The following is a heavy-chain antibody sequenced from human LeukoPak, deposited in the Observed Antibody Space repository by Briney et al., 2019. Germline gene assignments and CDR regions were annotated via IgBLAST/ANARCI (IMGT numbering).Heavy chain of an antibody. CDR2: IYYSGST. D-gene: IGHD3-22*01. V-gene: IGHV4-59*01. Sequence: SETLSLTCTVSGGSISSYYWSWIRQPPGKGLEWIGYIYYSGSTNYNPSLKSRVTISVDTSKNQFSLKLSSVTAADTAVYYCARDGVNYYDISGYDIWGRGTLVTVPS. CDR3: ARDGVNYYDISGYDI. CDR1: GGSISSYY. J-gene: IGHJ4*02.